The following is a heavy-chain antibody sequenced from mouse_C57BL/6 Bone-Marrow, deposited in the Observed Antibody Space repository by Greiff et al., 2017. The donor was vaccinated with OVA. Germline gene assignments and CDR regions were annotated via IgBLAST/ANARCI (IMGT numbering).Heavy chain of an antibody. CDR1: GYTFTSYW. J-gene: IGHJ2*01. D-gene: IGHD2-10*01. V-gene: IGHV1-69*01. Sequence: VQLQQPGAELVMPGASVKLSCKASGYTFTSYWMHWVKQRPGQGLEWIGEIDPSDSYTNYNQKFKGKSTLTVDKSSSTAYMQLSSLTSEDSAVYYCARDPTLDYWGQGTTLTVSS. CDR3: ARDPTLDY. CDR2: IDPSDSYT.